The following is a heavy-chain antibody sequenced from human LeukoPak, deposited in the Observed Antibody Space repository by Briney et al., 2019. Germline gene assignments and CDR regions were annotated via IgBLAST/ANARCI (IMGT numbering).Heavy chain of an antibody. CDR3: ARDADPSGSYLAYYYYYMDV. CDR2: IKQDGSEK. Sequence: GGSLRLSCAASGFTFSSYWMRWVRQAPGRGLEWVASIKQDGSEKYYVDSVKGRFTISRDNAENPLYLQMNSLRAEDTAVYYCARDADPSGSYLAYYYYYMDVWGKGTTVTVSS. V-gene: IGHV3-7*01. CDR1: GFTFSSYW. D-gene: IGHD1-26*01. J-gene: IGHJ6*03.